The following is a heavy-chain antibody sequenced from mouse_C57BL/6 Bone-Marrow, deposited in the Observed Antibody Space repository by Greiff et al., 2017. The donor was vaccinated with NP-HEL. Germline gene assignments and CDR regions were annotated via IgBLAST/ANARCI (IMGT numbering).Heavy chain of an antibody. D-gene: IGHD1-1*01. CDR1: GYTFTDYE. Sequence: QVQLQQSGAELVRPGASVTLSCKASGYTFTDYEMHWVKQTPVHGLEWIGAIDPETGGTASNQKFKGKALLTADKSSSTAYMEIRRLTSEDSAVYYCTRWDYGSSPFDYWGQGTTLTVSS. CDR3: TRWDYGSSPFDY. V-gene: IGHV1-15*01. CDR2: IDPETGGT. J-gene: IGHJ2*01.